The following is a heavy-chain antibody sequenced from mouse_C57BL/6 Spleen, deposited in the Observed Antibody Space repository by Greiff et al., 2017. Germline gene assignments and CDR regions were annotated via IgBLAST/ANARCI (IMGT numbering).Heavy chain of an antibody. CDR2: IRLKSDNYAT. J-gene: IGHJ3*01. Sequence: EVQVVESGGGLVQPGGSMKLSCVASGFTFSNYWMNWVRQSPEKGLEWVAQIRLKSDNYATHYAESVKGRFTISRDDDKSSVYLQMNNLRAEDTGIYYCPTMIKNWFAYWGQGTLVTVSA. V-gene: IGHV6-3*01. CDR1: GFTFSNYW. CDR3: PTMIKNWFAY. D-gene: IGHD2-4*01.